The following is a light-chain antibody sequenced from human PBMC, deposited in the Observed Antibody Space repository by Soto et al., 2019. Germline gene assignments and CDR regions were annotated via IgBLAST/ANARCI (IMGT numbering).Light chain of an antibody. Sequence: DIQVTQSPSTLSASVGDRVTISCRASQNIDSWLAWYQQKPGKAPKLLIYDASSLERGVPSRFRGSGSGTEFPLTLSSLQPDDFAAYYYQQYNSYPYSFGPGTKVDIK. CDR3: QQYNSYPYS. J-gene: IGKJ3*01. CDR1: QNIDSW. V-gene: IGKV1-5*01. CDR2: DAS.